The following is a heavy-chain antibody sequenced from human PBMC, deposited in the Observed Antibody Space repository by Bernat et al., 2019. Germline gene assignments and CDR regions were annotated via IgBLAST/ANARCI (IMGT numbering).Heavy chain of an antibody. V-gene: IGHV3-66*04. Sequence: EVQLVESGGGLVQPGGSLRLSCAASGFTVSSNYMSWVRQAPGKGLEWVSIVYSDGSTYYADSVKGRSTSSRDNSKNTVFLQMSSLRVDDMAVYYCARQDDFWIGFVVWGQGTLVTVSS. CDR1: GFTVSSNY. CDR3: ARQDDFWIGFVV. D-gene: IGHD3-3*01. J-gene: IGHJ5*02. CDR2: VYSDGST.